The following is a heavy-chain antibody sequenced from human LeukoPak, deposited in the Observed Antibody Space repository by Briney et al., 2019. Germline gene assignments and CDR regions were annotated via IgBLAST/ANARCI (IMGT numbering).Heavy chain of an antibody. CDR3: ARLSYGSGNDY. J-gene: IGHJ4*02. Sequence: PGGSLRLSCAASGFTFRDYGMSWVRQAPGKGLEWVANIKQDGSEKYYVDSVKGRFTISRDNAKNSLYLQMNSLRAEDTAVYYCARLSYGSGNDYWGQGTLVTVSS. D-gene: IGHD3-10*01. V-gene: IGHV3-7*01. CDR2: IKQDGSEK. CDR1: GFTFRDYG.